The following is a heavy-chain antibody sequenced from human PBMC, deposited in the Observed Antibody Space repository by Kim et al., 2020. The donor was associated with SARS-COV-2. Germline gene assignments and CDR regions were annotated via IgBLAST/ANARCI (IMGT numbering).Heavy chain of an antibody. D-gene: IGHD5-18*01. V-gene: IGHV1-18*01. Sequence: ASVKVSCKASGYTFTSYGISWVRQAPGQGLEWMGWISAYNGNTNYAQKLQGRVTMTTDTSTSTAYMELRSLRSDDTAVYYCARDQLWLLHREGNWFDPWGQGTLVTVSS. CDR3: ARDQLWLLHREGNWFDP. CDR2: ISAYNGNT. CDR1: GYTFTSYG. J-gene: IGHJ5*02.